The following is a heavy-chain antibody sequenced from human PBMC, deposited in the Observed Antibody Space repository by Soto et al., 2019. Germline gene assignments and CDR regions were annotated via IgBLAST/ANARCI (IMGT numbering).Heavy chain of an antibody. CDR1: GFTFSSYV. V-gene: IGHV3-23*01. CDR2: ISGGGDNT. Sequence: EVQLLESGGGLVQPGGSMRLSCVTSGFTFSSYVMSWVRQAPGKGLEWVSAISGGGDNTYYADSVKGRFTISRENSKHTLYLQMNSLRAEDTAVYYCAKPDTSIVSSVDYWGHGTLVTVSS. CDR3: AKPDTSIVSSVDY. D-gene: IGHD5-18*01. J-gene: IGHJ4*01.